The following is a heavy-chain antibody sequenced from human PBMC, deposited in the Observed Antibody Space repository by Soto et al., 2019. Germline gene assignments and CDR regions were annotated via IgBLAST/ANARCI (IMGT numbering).Heavy chain of an antibody. Sequence: SETLSLTCTVPGDSIRSFYWSWIRQPPGKGLEWIGYIHYSGSTNYNPSLKSRVTISVDTSKNQFSLNLSSVTAADTAVYYCARLGSHGSASYTVDYWGQGTLVTVSS. CDR1: GDSIRSFY. J-gene: IGHJ4*02. CDR2: IHYSGST. D-gene: IGHD3-10*01. CDR3: ARLGSHGSASYTVDY. V-gene: IGHV4-59*08.